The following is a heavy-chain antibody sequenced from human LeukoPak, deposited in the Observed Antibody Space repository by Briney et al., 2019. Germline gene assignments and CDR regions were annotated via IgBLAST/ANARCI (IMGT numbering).Heavy chain of an antibody. V-gene: IGHV3-74*01. J-gene: IGHJ4*02. D-gene: IGHD1-26*01. CDR1: GFTFSSYW. CDR3: ARGPAANSGNYYVGDY. CDR2: INSAESST. Sequence: HPGGSLRLSCAASGFTFSSYWMHWVRQAPGKGLVWVSRINSAESSTNYADSVKGRFTISRDNAKNTLYPQMNSLRAEDTAVYYCARGPAANSGNYYVGDYWGQGALVTVSS.